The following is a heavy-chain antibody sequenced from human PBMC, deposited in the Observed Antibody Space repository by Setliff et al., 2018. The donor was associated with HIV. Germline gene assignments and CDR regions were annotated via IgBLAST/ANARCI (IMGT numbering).Heavy chain of an antibody. J-gene: IGHJ4*02. CDR2: ISAYNGNT. CDR3: ARVWDWNYDLGY. D-gene: IGHD1-7*01. CDR1: GYTFTSYG. Sequence: GASVKVSCKASGYTFTSYGISWVRQAPGQGLEWMGWISAYNGNTNYAQKFQGRLTMTRDTSTSTAYMELRSLRADDTAVYYCARVWDWNYDLGYWGQGTLVTVSS. V-gene: IGHV1-18*01.